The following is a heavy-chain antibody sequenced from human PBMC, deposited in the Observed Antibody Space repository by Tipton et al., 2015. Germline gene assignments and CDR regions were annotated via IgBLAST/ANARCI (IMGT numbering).Heavy chain of an antibody. J-gene: IGHJ5*02. V-gene: IGHV4-61*08. CDR2: ISFRGGT. CDR3: ARTDYDFWSGYYTGWFDP. D-gene: IGHD3-3*01. Sequence: TLSLTCTVSGGSVSIGAFYWSWIRWPPGRGLEWIGHISFRGGTKYNPSLKSRVTISVDTSKIQFSLKLTSVTAADTAVYYCARTDYDFWSGYYTGWFDPWGQGTLVTVSS. CDR1: GGSVSIGAFY.